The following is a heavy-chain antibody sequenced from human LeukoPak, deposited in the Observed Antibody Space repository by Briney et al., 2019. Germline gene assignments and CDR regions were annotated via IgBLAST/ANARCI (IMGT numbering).Heavy chain of an antibody. D-gene: IGHD6-13*01. J-gene: IGHJ4*02. CDR1: GYTFTSNA. CDR2: INTNTGNP. V-gene: IGHV7-4-1*02. Sequence: ASVKVSCKASGYTFTSNALGWVRQAPGQGLEWMGWINTNTGNPTYAQGFTGRFVFSLDTSDNTAYLQISSLQADDTAVYYCAGLSWDHPGVDCWGQGTLVTVSS. CDR3: AGLSWDHPGVDC.